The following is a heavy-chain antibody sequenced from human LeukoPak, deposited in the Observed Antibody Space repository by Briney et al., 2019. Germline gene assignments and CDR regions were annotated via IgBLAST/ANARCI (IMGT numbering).Heavy chain of an antibody. CDR1: VDTFSKDG. D-gene: IGHD5-18*01. CDR2: VSALNGNT. V-gene: IGHV1-18*01. J-gene: IGHJ5*02. CDR3: ATLQPFAALFEH. Sequence: GASVKVSCTASVDTFSKDGVRWVRQAPGQGLEWMGWVSALNGNTNVAQKVQGRVTLTRDTSTGTAHMELRSLSSDDTAVYYCATLQPFAALFEHWGQGTLVTVST.